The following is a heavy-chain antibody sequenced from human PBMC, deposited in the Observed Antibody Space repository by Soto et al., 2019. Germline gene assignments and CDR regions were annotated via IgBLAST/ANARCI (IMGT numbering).Heavy chain of an antibody. CDR2: ITSSGGAI. CDR3: ARDPLHHGSTFDY. D-gene: IGHD3-10*01. J-gene: IGHJ4*02. V-gene: IGHV3-11*01. Sequence: GGSLRLSCAASGFTFSDYYMSWIRQPPGRGLEWISYITSSGGAIYYADSVKGRFTISRDNAKNSLYLQINGLRAEDTAVYYCARDPLHHGSTFDYWGQGTLVTVSS. CDR1: GFTFSDYY.